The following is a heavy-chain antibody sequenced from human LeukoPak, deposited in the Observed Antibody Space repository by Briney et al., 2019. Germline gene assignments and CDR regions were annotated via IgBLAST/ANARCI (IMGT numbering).Heavy chain of an antibody. CDR2: MNPNSGNT. V-gene: IGHV1-8*03. J-gene: IGHJ6*03. CDR1: GYTFTSYD. Sequence: ASVKVSCKASGYTFTSYDINWVRQATGQGLEWMGWMNPNSGNTGYAQKFQGRVTITRNTSISTAYMELSSLRSEDTAVYYCARGYYYYCYMDVWGKGTTVTVSS. CDR3: ARGYYYYCYMDV. D-gene: IGHD3-10*01.